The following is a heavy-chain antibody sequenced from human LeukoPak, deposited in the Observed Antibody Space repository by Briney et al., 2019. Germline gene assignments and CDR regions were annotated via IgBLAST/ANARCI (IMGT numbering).Heavy chain of an antibody. Sequence: ASVKVSCKASGYTFTSYGISWVRQATGQGLEWMGWMNPNSGNTGYAQKFQGRVTMTRDTSISTAYMELSRLRSDDTAVYYCARDDSYGYNIGYWGQGTLVTVSS. D-gene: IGHD5-18*01. V-gene: IGHV1-8*02. CDR2: MNPNSGNT. CDR3: ARDDSYGYNIGY. CDR1: GYTFTSYG. J-gene: IGHJ4*02.